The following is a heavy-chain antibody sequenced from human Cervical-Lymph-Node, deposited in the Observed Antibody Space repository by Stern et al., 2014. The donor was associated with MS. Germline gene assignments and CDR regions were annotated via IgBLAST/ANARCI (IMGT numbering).Heavy chain of an antibody. CDR3: ARAYYDILTGWVPFDI. Sequence: EVQLLESGGGLVQPGGSLRLSCAASGFTFSSYDMHWVRQATGKGLEWVSAIGTAGDTYYPGSVKGRFTISRENAKNSLYLQMNSLRAGDTAVYYCARAYYDILTGWVPFDIWGQGTMVTVSS. D-gene: IGHD3-9*01. J-gene: IGHJ3*02. V-gene: IGHV3-13*01. CDR2: IGTAGDT. CDR1: GFTFSSYD.